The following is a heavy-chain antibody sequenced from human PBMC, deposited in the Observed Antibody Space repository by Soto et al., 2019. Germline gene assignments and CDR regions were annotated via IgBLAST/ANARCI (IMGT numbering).Heavy chain of an antibody. V-gene: IGHV3-21*06. D-gene: IGHD2-21*01. J-gene: IGHJ4*02. Sequence: DVLLVESGGGLVKPGESLRISCAASGFRFSDYTLTWVRQAPGKGLEWVSSISHTTMFTYYADSVRGRFTMSRDSAENSLYLEMHSLRAEDTAVYFCARERRRANFHDCADSWGQGIPVTVSP. CDR3: ARERRRANFHDCADS. CDR1: GFRFSDYT. CDR2: ISHTTMFT.